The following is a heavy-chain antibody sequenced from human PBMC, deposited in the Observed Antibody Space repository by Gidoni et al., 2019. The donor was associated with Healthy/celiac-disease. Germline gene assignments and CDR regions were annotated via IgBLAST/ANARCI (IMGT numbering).Heavy chain of an antibody. CDR3: ARLPPTAFDY. CDR1: GGSFSGYY. J-gene: IGHJ4*02. V-gene: IGHV4-34*01. D-gene: IGHD5-18*01. Sequence: QVQLQQWGAGLLKPSETLSLTCAVYGGSFSGYYWSWIRQPPGKGLEWIGEINHSGSTNYNPSLKSRVTISVDTSKNQFSLKLSSVTAADTAVYYCARLPPTAFDYWGQGTLVTVSS. CDR2: INHSGST.